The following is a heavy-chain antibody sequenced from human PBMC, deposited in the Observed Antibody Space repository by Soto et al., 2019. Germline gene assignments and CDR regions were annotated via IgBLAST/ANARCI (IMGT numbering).Heavy chain of an antibody. Sequence: EVQLVESGGGLALPGRSLRLSCVTSGFTFEDYAMHWVRQAPGKGLEWVSGISWNSDNRGYADSVKGRFTISRDNAKNSLYLQMNSLRGEDTALYFSTRTTWGYGEPLDSWGQGTLVTVSS. J-gene: IGHJ4*02. CDR2: ISWNSDNR. CDR3: TRTTWGYGEPLDS. D-gene: IGHD5-18*01. CDR1: GFTFEDYA. V-gene: IGHV3-9*01.